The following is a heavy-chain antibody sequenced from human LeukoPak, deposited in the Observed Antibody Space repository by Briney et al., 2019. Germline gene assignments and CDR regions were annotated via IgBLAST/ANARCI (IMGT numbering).Heavy chain of an antibody. J-gene: IGHJ4*02. CDR3: ARDGEEGRIFGSGFFDY. CDR1: GFTFSSYS. CDR2: ISSSSSYI. Sequence: GGSLRLSCAASGFTFSSYSMNWVRQAPGKGLEWVSSISSSSSYIYYADSVKGRFTISRDNAKNSLYLQMNSLRAEDTAVYYCARDGEEGRIFGSGFFDYWGQGTLVTVSS. V-gene: IGHV3-21*01. D-gene: IGHD3-3*01.